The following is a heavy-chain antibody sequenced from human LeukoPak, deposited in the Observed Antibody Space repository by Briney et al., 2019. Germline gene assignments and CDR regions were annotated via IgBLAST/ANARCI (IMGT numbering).Heavy chain of an antibody. V-gene: IGHV3-7*04. D-gene: IGHD3-10*01. CDR2: IEYEGREE. CDR3: ARGLSVDRGAILGY. CDR1: GFNFNSYW. Sequence: GGSLRLSCAASGFNFNSYWMSWVRQAPGKGLEWVANIEYEGREEHYVDSVKGRFTISRDNAKNSLFLQVNSLRAGDTAVYYCARGLSVDRGAILGYWGQGTLVTVSS. J-gene: IGHJ4*02.